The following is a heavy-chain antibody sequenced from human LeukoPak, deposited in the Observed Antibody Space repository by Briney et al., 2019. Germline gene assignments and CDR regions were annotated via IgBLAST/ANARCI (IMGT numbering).Heavy chain of an antibody. V-gene: IGHV4-39*01. Sequence: SETLSLTCTVSGGSISSSSYYWGWIRQPPGKGLEWIGSIYYSGSTYYNPSLKSRVTISVDTSKNQFSLKLSSVTAADTAVYYCARTHYYGSGSYYVYWGQGTLVTVSS. CDR3: ARTHYYGSGSYYVY. CDR1: GGSISSSSYY. D-gene: IGHD3-10*01. J-gene: IGHJ4*02. CDR2: IYYSGST.